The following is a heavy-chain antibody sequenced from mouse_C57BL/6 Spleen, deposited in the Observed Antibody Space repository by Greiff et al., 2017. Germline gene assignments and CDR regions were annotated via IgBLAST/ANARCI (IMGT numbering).Heavy chain of an antibody. V-gene: IGHV1-54*01. CDR3: ARSNSYYAMDY. Sequence: QVQLQQSGAELVRPGTSVKVSCKASGYAFTNYLIEWVKQRPGPGLEWIGVINPGSGGTNYNEKFKGKATLTADKSSSTAYMQLSSLTSEDSAVYFCARSNSYYAMDYWGQGTSVTVSS. D-gene: IGHD4-1*02. J-gene: IGHJ4*01. CDR1: GYAFTNYL. CDR2: INPGSGGT.